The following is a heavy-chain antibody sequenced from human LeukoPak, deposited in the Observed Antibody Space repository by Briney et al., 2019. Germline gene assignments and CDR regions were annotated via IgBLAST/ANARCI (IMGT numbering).Heavy chain of an antibody. J-gene: IGHJ4*02. V-gene: IGHV4-31*03. CDR1: GGSISSGGYY. CDR2: IYYSGST. CDR3: ARVSDDYVWGSYRLYYFDY. D-gene: IGHD3-16*01. Sequence: PSETLSLTCTVSGGSISSGGYYWSWIRQHPGKGLEWIGYIYYSGSTYYNPSLKSRVTISVDTSKNQFSLKLSSVTAADTAVYYCARVSDDYVWGSYRLYYFDYSGQGTLVTASS.